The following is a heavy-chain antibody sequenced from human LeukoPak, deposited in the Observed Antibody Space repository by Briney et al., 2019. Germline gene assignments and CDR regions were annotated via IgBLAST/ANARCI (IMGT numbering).Heavy chain of an antibody. V-gene: IGHV3-20*04. Sequence: GGSLRLSCAASGVSFDDYGMSWVRQAPGKGLEWVSGINCDGGSAAYADSVKGRFTISRDNAKNSLYLQMNSLRTEDTAFYYCARDRLAATGLFDYWGQGTLVTVSS. CDR3: ARDRLAATGLFDY. CDR2: INCDGGSA. CDR1: GVSFDDYG. J-gene: IGHJ4*02. D-gene: IGHD6-13*01.